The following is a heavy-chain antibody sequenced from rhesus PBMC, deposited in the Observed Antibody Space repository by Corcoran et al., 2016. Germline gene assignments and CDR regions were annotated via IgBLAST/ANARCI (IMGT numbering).Heavy chain of an antibody. CDR1: GYSISSGYY. Sequence: QVQLQESGPGLVKPSETLSLTCAVSGYSISSGYYRVWPRPPPGKGREYVGYSRGGSGSTYYNPSLKSRVTISKDTSKSQFSLKLSSVTAADTAVYYCARRRYYYGSGKYFDYWGQGVLVTVSS. CDR2: SRGGSGST. J-gene: IGHJ4*01. D-gene: IGHD3-28*01. V-gene: IGHV4-99*01. CDR3: ARRRYYYGSGKYFDY.